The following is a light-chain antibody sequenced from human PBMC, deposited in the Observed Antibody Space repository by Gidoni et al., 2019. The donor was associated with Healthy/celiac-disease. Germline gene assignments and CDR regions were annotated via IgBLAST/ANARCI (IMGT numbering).Light chain of an antibody. J-gene: IGKJ1*01. CDR2: AAS. Sequence: AIRMTQSPSSFSASTGDRVTITCRASQGISSYLAWYQQKPGKAPKLLIYAASTLQSGVQSRFSGSGSGTDSTLTISCLQSEDFATYYCQQYYSYPRTFGQGTKVEIK. CDR1: QGISSY. V-gene: IGKV1-8*01. CDR3: QQYYSYPRT.